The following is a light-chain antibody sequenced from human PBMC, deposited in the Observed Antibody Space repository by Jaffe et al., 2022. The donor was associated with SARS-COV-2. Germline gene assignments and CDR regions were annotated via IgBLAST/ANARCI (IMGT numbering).Light chain of an antibody. CDR1: QSLTRGY. CDR2: GAS. Sequence: EIVMTQSPGTLSLSPGERATLSCRASQSLTRGYLSWYQQKHGQAPRLLIYGASTRATGIPARFSGSGSGTEFTLTISSLQSEDSAIYYCQQYDDWPRTFGQGTKVEIK. V-gene: IGKV3-15*01. CDR3: QQYDDWPRT. J-gene: IGKJ1*01.